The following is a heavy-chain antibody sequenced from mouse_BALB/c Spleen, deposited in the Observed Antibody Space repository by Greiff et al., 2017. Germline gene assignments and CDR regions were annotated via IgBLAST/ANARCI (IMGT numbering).Heavy chain of an antibody. CDR2: IRNKANGYTT. V-gene: IGHV7-3*02. Sequence: EVQVVESGGGLVQPGGSLRLSCATSGFTFTDYYMSWVRQPPGKALEWLGFIRNKANGYTTEYSASVKGRFTISRDNSQSILYLQMNTLRAEDSATYYCARGNWPVFDYWGQGTTLTVSS. CDR1: GFTFTDYY. CDR3: ARGNWPVFDY. J-gene: IGHJ2*01. D-gene: IGHD4-1*01.